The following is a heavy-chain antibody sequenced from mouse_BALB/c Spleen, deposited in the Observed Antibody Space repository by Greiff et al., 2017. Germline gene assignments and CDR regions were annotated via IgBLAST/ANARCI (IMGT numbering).Heavy chain of an antibody. CDR1: GYTFTSYW. J-gene: IGHJ3*01. Sequence: VQLQQPGAELVKPGASVKLSCKASGYTFTSYWMHWVKQRPGQGLEWIGEINPSNGRTNYNEKFKSKATLTVDKSSSTAYMQLSSLTSEDSAVYDCARSYEDYDGTLSWFAYWGQGTLVTVAA. V-gene: IGHV1S81*02. D-gene: IGHD2-4*01. CDR3: ARSYEDYDGTLSWFAY. CDR2: INPSNGRT.